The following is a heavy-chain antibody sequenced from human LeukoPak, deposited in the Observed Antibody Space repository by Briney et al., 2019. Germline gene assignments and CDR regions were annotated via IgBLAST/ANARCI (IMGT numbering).Heavy chain of an antibody. J-gene: IGHJ4*02. V-gene: IGHV3-30*18. CDR2: ISYDGSNK. D-gene: IGHD3-22*01. CDR1: GFTFSSYG. Sequence: GRSLRLSCAASGFTFSSYGMHWVRQAPGKGLEWVAVISYDGSNKNYANSVKGRFTISRDISKNTLYLQMNSQRAEDTAVYYCAKRLGYYDSSEGYFDYWGQGTLVTVSS. CDR3: AKRLGYYDSSEGYFDY.